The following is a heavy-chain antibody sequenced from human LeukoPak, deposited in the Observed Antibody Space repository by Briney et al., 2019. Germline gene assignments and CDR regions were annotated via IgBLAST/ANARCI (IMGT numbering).Heavy chain of an antibody. CDR3: ARDRSGIAVSSDAFDI. CDR2: MSSGSSYI. V-gene: IGHV3-21*01. Sequence: GRSLRLSCAASGFTFSSYSMNWVRQAPGKGLEWVSSMSSGSSYIYYADSVKGRFTISRDNAKNSLYLQMNSLRAEDTAVYYCARDRSGIAVSSDAFDIWGQGTMVTVSS. CDR1: GFTFSSYS. J-gene: IGHJ3*02. D-gene: IGHD6-19*01.